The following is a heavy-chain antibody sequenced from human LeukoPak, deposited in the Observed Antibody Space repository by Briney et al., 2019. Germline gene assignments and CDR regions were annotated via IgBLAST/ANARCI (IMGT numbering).Heavy chain of an antibody. D-gene: IGHD3-3*01. CDR2: INPSGGTT. J-gene: IGHJ5*02. CDR1: GYTFTINY. CDR3: ARSPRGDFWSGPYNWFDP. V-gene: IGHV1-46*01. Sequence: GASVTISCKASGYTFTINYLHWVRQAPGQGLEWMGIINPSGGTTIYAQKFQGRVTMTRDTSRSTGYMELSSLRSEDTAVYYCARSPRGDFWSGPYNWFDPWGQGTLVTVSS.